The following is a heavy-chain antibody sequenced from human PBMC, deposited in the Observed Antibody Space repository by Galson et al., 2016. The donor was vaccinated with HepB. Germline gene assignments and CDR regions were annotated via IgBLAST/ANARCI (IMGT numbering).Heavy chain of an antibody. Sequence: SLRLSCAVSGFSVSQNYMTWVRQAPGKGLEWLSVIYSGNNAYYADSVKGRFTISRDNFRNTLHLQINSLRAEETAVYYCARAGSRVGFYLRFGFFDSWGQGTLVTVSA. J-gene: IGHJ4*02. CDR2: IYSGNNA. CDR1: GFSVSQNY. CDR3: ARAGSRVGFYLRFGFFDS. D-gene: IGHD3-10*01. V-gene: IGHV3-53*01.